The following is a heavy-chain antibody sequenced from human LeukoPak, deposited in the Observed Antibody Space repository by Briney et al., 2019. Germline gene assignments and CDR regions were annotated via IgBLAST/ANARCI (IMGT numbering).Heavy chain of an antibody. V-gene: IGHV4-59*01. D-gene: IGHD5-12*01. Sequence: PSETLSLTCTVSGGSISSYYWSWIRQPPGKGLEWIGYIYYSGSTNYNPSLKSRVTISVDTSKNQFSLKLSSVTAADTAVYYCARTGKGYENDYWGQGTLVTVSS. J-gene: IGHJ4*02. CDR1: GGSISSYY. CDR2: IYYSGST. CDR3: ARTGKGYENDY.